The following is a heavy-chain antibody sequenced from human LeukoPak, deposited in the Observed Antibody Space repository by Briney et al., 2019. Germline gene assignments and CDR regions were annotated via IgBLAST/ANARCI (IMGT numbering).Heavy chain of an antibody. CDR2: INPNSGGT. V-gene: IGHV1-2*02. D-gene: IGHD3-16*01. CDR1: GYTFTGYY. CDR3: ARGGFGGSYNWFDP. J-gene: IGHJ5*02. Sequence: GASVKVSCKASGYTFTGYYTHWVRQAPGQGLEWMGWINPNSGGTNYAQKFQGRVTMTRDTSISTAYMELSRLRSDDTAVYYCARGGFGGSYNWFDPWGQGTLVTVSS.